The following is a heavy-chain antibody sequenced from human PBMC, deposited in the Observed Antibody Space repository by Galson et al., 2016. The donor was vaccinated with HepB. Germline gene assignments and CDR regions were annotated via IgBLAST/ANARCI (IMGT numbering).Heavy chain of an antibody. CDR3: ARVRTTVAQALAFDI. D-gene: IGHD4-23*01. CDR1: GGSISSGGYY. CDR2: IYYSGST. Sequence: LSLTCTVSGGSISSGGYYWSWIRQHPGKGLEWIGYIYYSGSTYHNPSLKSRVTIAVDTSKNQFSLKLSSVTAADTAVYFCARVRTTVAQALAFDIWGQGTMVTVSA. V-gene: IGHV4-31*03. J-gene: IGHJ3*02.